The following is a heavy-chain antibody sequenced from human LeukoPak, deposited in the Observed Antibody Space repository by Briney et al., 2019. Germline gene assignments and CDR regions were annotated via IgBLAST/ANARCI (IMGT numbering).Heavy chain of an antibody. J-gene: IGHJ3*02. CDR3: ARGAVEMATEHRDAFDI. D-gene: IGHD5-12*01. CDR1: GGSFSGYY. CDR2: INHSGST. Sequence: PSETLSLTCAVYGGSFSGYYRSWIRQPPGKGLEWIGEINHSGSTNYNPSLKSRVTISVDTSKNQFSLKLSSVTAADTAVYYCARGAVEMATEHRDAFDIWGQGTMVTVSS. V-gene: IGHV4-34*01.